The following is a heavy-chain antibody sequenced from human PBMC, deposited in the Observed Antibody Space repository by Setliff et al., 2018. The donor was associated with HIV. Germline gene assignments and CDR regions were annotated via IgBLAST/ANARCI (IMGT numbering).Heavy chain of an antibody. CDR3: ARGATLLPGYSDRWEYFYMDV. D-gene: IGHD5-12*01. Sequence: SSETLSLTCTVSGGSISTYYWSWIRQSPGEGLEWIGYIFYTESTNYTPSIKSTNYNPSLKSRVTVSLDTSQNQFSLNLSSVTAADTAVYYCARGATLLPGYSDRWEYFYMDVWGKGTTVTVS. CDR1: GGSISTYY. J-gene: IGHJ6*03. CDR2: IFYTESTNYTPSIKST. V-gene: IGHV4-59*01.